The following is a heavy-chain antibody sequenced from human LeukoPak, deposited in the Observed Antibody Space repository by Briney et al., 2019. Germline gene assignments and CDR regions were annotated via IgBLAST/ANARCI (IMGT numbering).Heavy chain of an antibody. J-gene: IGHJ5*02. CDR1: GGSISSYY. CDR2: IYTSGST. V-gene: IGHV4-4*07. Sequence: SETLSLTCTVSGGSISSYYWSWIRQPAGKGLEWIGRIYTSGSTNYNPSLRSRVSMSVDTSKNQISLKLSSVTAADTAVYYCATVGSSPMASGWFDPWGQGTLVTVSS. D-gene: IGHD3-10*01. CDR3: ATVGSSPMASGWFDP.